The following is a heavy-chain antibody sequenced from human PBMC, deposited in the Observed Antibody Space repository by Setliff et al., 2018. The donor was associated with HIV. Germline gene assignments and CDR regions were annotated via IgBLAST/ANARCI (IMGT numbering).Heavy chain of an antibody. CDR1: GGSISSSSYY. CDR2: IYYSGST. D-gene: IGHD2-8*01. J-gene: IGHJ6*02. Sequence: PSETLSLTCTVSGGSISSSSYYWGWIRQPPGKGLEWIGSIYYSGSTYYNPSLKSRVTISVDTSKNQFSLKLSSVTAADTAVYYCARASGCTNGVCYAYGYYSLDVWGQGTTVTVSS. CDR3: ARASGCTNGVCYAYGYYSLDV. V-gene: IGHV4-39*01.